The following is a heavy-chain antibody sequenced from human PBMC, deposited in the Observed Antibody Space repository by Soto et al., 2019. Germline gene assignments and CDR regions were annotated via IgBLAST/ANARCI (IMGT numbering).Heavy chain of an antibody. J-gene: IGHJ6*02. D-gene: IGHD2-21*02. CDR1: GFTFSSYA. CDR3: AKTYCGGDCYSGSGYYYGMDV. V-gene: IGHV3-23*01. Sequence: GGALRLSCATSGFTFSSYAMSWGRQAPGKGLEWVSAISGSGGSTYYADSVKGRFTISRDNSKNTLYLQMNSLRAEDTAVYYCAKTYCGGDCYSGSGYYYGMDVWGQGTTVTVSS. CDR2: ISGSGGST.